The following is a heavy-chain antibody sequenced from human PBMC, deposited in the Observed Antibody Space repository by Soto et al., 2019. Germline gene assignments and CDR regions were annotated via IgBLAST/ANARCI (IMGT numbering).Heavy chain of an antibody. D-gene: IGHD3-3*01. V-gene: IGHV3-23*01. CDR3: AKDHTYYDFWSGYPDY. CDR2: ISGSGGST. J-gene: IGHJ4*02. CDR1: GFTFSSYA. Sequence: GGSLRLSCAASGFTFSSYAMSWVRQAPGKGLEWVSAISGSGGSTYYADSVKGRFTISRDNSKNTLYLQMNSLRAEDTAVYYCAKDHTYYDFWSGYPDYWGQGTLVTVSS.